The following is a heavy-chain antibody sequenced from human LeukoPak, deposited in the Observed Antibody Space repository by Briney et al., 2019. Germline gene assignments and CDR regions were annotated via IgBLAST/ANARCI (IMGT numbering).Heavy chain of an antibody. V-gene: IGHV4-39*01. Sequence: PSETLPLTCTVSGGSITSSDNYWGWIRQPPGKGLEWIGNIYYSGSTYYNPSLKSRVTMSVDTSKNQFSLKLSSVTAADTAVYYCARQSHYWGQGTLVTVSS. J-gene: IGHJ4*02. CDR2: IYYSGST. CDR3: ARQSHY. CDR1: GGSITSSDNY.